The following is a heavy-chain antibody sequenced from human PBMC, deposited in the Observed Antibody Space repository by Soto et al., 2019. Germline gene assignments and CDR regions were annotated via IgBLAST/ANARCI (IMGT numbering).Heavy chain of an antibody. Sequence: QVQLQESGPGLVKPSQTLSLTCTVSGGSISSGDYYWSWIRQPPGKGLEWIGYIYYSGSTYYNPSLKSRETISDDTLRNLFTLKLSSVTASDTAVYYCARGRPWLLQGGGFGYWRQGTLVIVSS. CDR1: GGSISSGDYY. V-gene: IGHV4-30-4*01. J-gene: IGHJ4*02. D-gene: IGHD6-19*01. CDR2: IYYSGST. CDR3: ARGRPWLLQGGGFGY.